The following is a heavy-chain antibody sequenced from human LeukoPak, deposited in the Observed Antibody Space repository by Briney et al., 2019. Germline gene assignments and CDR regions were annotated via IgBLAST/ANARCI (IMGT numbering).Heavy chain of an antibody. J-gene: IGHJ3*02. V-gene: IGHV1-24*01. CDR2: FDPEDGET. Sequence: ASVKVSCKVSGYTLTELSMHWVRQAPGKGLEWMGGFDPEDGETIYAQEFQGRVTMTEDTSTDTAYMELSRLRSEDTAVYYCATATEGSITRIASYAFDIWGQGTMVTVSS. CDR3: ATATEGSITRIASYAFDI. CDR1: GYTLTELS. D-gene: IGHD3-22*01.